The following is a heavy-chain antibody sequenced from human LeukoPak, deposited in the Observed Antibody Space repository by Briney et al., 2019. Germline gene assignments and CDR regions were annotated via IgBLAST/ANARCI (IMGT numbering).Heavy chain of an antibody. V-gene: IGHV4-59*01. D-gene: IGHD1-26*01. J-gene: IGHJ4*02. CDR2: IYYSGST. Sequence: SETLSLTFTVSGGSLSSYYWSWIRQPPGKGLEWIGYIYYSGSTNYNPSLKSRVTISVDTSKNQFSLKLSSVTAADTAVYYCARVGATTFDYWGQGTLVTVSS. CDR1: GGSLSSYY. CDR3: ARVGATTFDY.